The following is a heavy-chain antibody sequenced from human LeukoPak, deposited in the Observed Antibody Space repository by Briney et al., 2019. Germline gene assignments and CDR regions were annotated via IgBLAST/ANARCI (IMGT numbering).Heavy chain of an antibody. CDR2: LSYDGSNK. Sequence: PGGSLRLSCAASGFTFSDYAMHWVRQAPGKGLEWVAVLSYDGSNKYYADSVRGRFTISGDNSKNTLYLQMNSLRTEDTAVYYCARAPRIRAERQQGEFDYWGQGTLVTVSS. V-gene: IGHV3-30*04. CDR1: GFTFSDYA. D-gene: IGHD6-13*01. J-gene: IGHJ4*02. CDR3: ARAPRIRAERQQGEFDY.